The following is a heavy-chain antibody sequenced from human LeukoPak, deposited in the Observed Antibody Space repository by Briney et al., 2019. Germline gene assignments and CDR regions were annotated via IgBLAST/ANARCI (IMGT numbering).Heavy chain of an antibody. Sequence: GGSLRLSCAASGFTFSTYAISWVRQAPGKGLEWVSAICGSDGSRYYADSVKGRFTISRDNSKNTLYLQMNSLRGEDTAVYYCAKGGSPSCYSSSGYWGQGTLVTVSS. V-gene: IGHV3-23*01. CDR3: AKGGSPSCYSSSGY. CDR2: ICGSDGSR. D-gene: IGHD2-2*01. J-gene: IGHJ4*02. CDR1: GFTFSTYA.